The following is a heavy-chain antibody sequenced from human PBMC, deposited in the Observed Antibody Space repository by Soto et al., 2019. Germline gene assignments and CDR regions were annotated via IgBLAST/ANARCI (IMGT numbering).Heavy chain of an antibody. CDR1: GFTFTDYG. D-gene: IGHD4-17*01. CDR2: IGAYNGNT. CDR3: ARGYGDYVRRLGY. Sequence: GASVKVSCKASGFTFTDYGITWVRQAPGQGLEWMGWIGAYNGNTSYAQKFQDRVTMTTDTSTSTAYMELRSLRSGDTAVYYCARGYGDYVRRLGYWGQGTLVTVSS. V-gene: IGHV1-18*01. J-gene: IGHJ4*02.